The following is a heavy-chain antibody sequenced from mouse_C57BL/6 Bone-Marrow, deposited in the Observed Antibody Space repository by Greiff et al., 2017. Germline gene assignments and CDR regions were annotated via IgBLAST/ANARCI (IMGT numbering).Heavy chain of an antibody. D-gene: IGHD2-4*01. CDR2: IHPSDSDT. J-gene: IGHJ3*01. Sequence: VQLQQPGAELVKPGASVKVSCKASGYTFTSYWMHWVQQRPGQGLEWIGRIHPSDSDTNYNQKFKGKATLTVDKSSSTAYMQLSSLTSEDSAVYYCASLYDYDGSWFAYWGQGTLVTVSA. V-gene: IGHV1-74*01. CDR1: GYTFTSYW. CDR3: ASLYDYDGSWFAY.